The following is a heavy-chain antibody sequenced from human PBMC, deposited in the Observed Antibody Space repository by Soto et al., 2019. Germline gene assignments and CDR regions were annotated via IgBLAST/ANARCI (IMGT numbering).Heavy chain of an antibody. D-gene: IGHD4-17*01. J-gene: IGHJ5*02. CDR3: ARNVDYFDP. CDR1: GYTFTRYA. V-gene: IGHV1-3*04. Sequence: QVQLVQSGAEVKKPGASVKVSCKASGYTFTRYAMHWVRQAPGQGLEWMGWINTGNGNTHYSQKFQGRVTFTRDASATTAYMDLSSLTSEDTAVYYCARNVDYFDPWGQGTLVTVSS. CDR2: INTGNGNT.